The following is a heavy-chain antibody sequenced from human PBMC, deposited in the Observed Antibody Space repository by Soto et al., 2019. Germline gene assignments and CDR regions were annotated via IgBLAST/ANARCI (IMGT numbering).Heavy chain of an antibody. J-gene: IGHJ6*02. CDR2: IIPFFGTS. D-gene: IGHD1-26*01. Sequence: QVQLVQSGAEVKKPGSSVKVSCEASGGTFSSYPINWVRQATGQGLEWMGGIIPFFGTSNYAQKFQGRVTITADDSTSTAYMELRSLRSEDTAVYYCARVGQITNYGMADWGQGTTVTVSS. CDR3: ARVGQITNYGMAD. V-gene: IGHV1-69*01. CDR1: GGTFSSYP.